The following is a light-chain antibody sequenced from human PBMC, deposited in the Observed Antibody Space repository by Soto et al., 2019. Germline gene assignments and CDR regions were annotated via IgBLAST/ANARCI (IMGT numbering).Light chain of an antibody. CDR1: NTDPGGYTY. CDR2: DVN. Sequence: QSALTQPASVSGSPGQSITISCSGTNTDPGGYTYVSWYQQYPGEAPKLIIYDVNNRPSGVSNRISGSKSGDAASLTISGLRAEDEADYFCTSYTTSTTRVIFGGGTKLTVL. V-gene: IGLV2-14*03. J-gene: IGLJ2*01. CDR3: TSYTTSTTRVI.